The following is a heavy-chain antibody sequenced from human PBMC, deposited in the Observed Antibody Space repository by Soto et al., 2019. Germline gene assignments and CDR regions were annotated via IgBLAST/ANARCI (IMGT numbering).Heavy chain of an antibody. D-gene: IGHD3-22*01. Sequence: SETLSLTCAFYGGSFSGYYWSWIRQPPGKGLEWIGEINHSGSTNYNPSLKSRVTISVDTSKNQFSLKLSSVTAADTAVYYCALGGYYDSSGQENYFDYWGQGTLVTVSS. J-gene: IGHJ4*02. CDR1: GGSFSGYY. CDR2: INHSGST. CDR3: ALGGYYDSSGQENYFDY. V-gene: IGHV4-34*01.